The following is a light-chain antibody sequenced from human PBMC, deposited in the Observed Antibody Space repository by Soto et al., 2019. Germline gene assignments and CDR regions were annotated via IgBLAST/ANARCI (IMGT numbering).Light chain of an antibody. CDR3: QEYNSAPRR. CDR2: AAS. Sequence: DIQLTPSPSSLFASVGKNVTITCRPIQGIANYLSWYHHKPRKVPNLLIYAASTLQSGGPSRFSGGGSGTDFTLTISSLQPEDVATVYCQEYNSAPRRFGQESK. V-gene: IGKV1-27*01. CDR1: QGIANY. J-gene: IGKJ1*01.